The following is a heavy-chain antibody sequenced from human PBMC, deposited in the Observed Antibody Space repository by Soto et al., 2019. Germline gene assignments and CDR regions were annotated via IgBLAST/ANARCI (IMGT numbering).Heavy chain of an antibody. D-gene: IGHD1-26*01. CDR1: GFTFSSYG. J-gene: IGHJ6*02. V-gene: IGHV3-30*18. CDR2: ISYDGSNK. CDR3: AKDLMGSYVKAYYYYGMDV. Sequence: GGSLRLSCAASGFTFSSYGMHWVRQAPGKGLEWVAVISYDGSNKYYADSVKGRFTISRDNSKNTLYLQMNSLRAEDTAVYYCAKDLMGSYVKAYYYYGMDVWGQGTTVTVSS.